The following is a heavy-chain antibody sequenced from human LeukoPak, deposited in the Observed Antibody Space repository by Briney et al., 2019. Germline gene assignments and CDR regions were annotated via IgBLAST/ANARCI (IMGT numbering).Heavy chain of an antibody. Sequence: ASVKVSCKASGYTFTDFYLHLVRQAPGQGLEWMGWINPNSGGTNSAQKFQGRVTMTRDTSISTAYMELSRLRSDDTAVYYCASKGYYYDNSGYSDYWGQGTLVTVSS. CDR2: INPNSGGT. CDR1: GYTFTDFY. D-gene: IGHD3-22*01. J-gene: IGHJ4*02. CDR3: ASKGYYYDNSGYSDY. V-gene: IGHV1-2*02.